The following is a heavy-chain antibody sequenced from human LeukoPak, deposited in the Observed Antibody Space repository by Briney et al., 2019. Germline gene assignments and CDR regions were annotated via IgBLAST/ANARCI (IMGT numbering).Heavy chain of an antibody. Sequence: GASVKVSCKASGYTFTSYDINWVRQATGQGVEGMGWMNPNSGNTGYAQKFQGRVTMTRNTSISTAYMELSSLRSEDTAVYYCAREPRGYYYMDVWGKGTTVTVSS. CDR3: AREPRGYYYMDV. CDR2: MNPNSGNT. J-gene: IGHJ6*03. CDR1: GYTFTSYD. V-gene: IGHV1-8*01. D-gene: IGHD1-14*01.